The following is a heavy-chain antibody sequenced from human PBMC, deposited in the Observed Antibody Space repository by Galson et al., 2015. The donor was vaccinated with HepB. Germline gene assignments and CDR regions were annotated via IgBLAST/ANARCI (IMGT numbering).Heavy chain of an antibody. J-gene: IGHJ4*02. CDR3: ARDYSGSYSWLFDY. CDR1: GFTFSSYG. Sequence: SLRLSCAASGFTFSSYGMHWVRQAPGKGLEWVAVIWYDGSNKYYADSVKGRFTISRDNSKNTLYLQMNSLRAEDTAVYYCARDYSGSYSWLFDYWGQGTLVTVSS. D-gene: IGHD1-26*01. CDR2: IWYDGSNK. V-gene: IGHV3-33*01.